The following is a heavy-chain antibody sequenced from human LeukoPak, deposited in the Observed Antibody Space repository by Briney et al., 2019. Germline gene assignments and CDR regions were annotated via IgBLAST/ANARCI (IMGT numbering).Heavy chain of an antibody. CDR1: GYTFTSYY. V-gene: IGHV1-46*01. D-gene: IGHD6-13*01. CDR3: ARELAAAYFDY. J-gene: IGHJ4*02. Sequence: ASVKVSCKASGYTFTSYYMHWVRQAPGQGLEWMGIINPSGGSTSYAQKFQGRVTMTRDTSTSTVYMEQSSLRSDDTAVYYCARELAAAYFDYWGQGTLVTVSS. CDR2: INPSGGST.